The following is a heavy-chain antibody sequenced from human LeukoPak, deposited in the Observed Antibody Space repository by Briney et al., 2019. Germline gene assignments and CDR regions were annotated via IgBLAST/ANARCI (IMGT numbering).Heavy chain of an antibody. CDR1: GYTFTSYD. CDR3: ARLYSSSWYQPTYYYYYYMDV. Sequence: ASVKVSCKASGYTFTSYDINWVRQATGQGLEWMGWMNPNSGNTGYAQKFQGRVTMTRNTSISTAYMELSSLRSEDTAVYYCARLYSSSWYQPTYYYYYYMDVWGKGTTVTISS. CDR2: MNPNSGNT. D-gene: IGHD6-13*01. J-gene: IGHJ6*03. V-gene: IGHV1-8*01.